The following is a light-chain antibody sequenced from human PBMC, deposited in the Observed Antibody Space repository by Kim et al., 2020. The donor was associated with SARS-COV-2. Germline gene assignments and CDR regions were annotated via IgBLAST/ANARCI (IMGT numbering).Light chain of an antibody. J-gene: IGKJ4*01. CDR3: QQYLSSPLT. Sequence: ATINCKSSQSILYNSNNKNFLAWYQQKPGQPPKLLLYWASTRASGVPDRFSGSGSGTHFTLSISSLQAEDVAVYFCQQYLSSPLTFRGGTRVDIK. V-gene: IGKV4-1*01. CDR1: QSILYNSNNKNF. CDR2: WAS.